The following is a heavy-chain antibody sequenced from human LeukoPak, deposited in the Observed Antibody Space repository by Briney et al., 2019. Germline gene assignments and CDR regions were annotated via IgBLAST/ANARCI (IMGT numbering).Heavy chain of an antibody. V-gene: IGHV3-23*01. CDR1: GFTFSDYY. CDR3: VSDSGKYRYYFDS. J-gene: IGHJ4*02. Sequence: GGSLRLSCAASGFTFSDYYMSWVRQAPGKGLEWVSSITGSGTTTYYADSVKGRFTISRDNSKNTLDLQMSSLRAEDTALYYCVSDSGKYRYYFDSWGQGTLVTVSS. CDR2: ITGSGTTT. D-gene: IGHD3-10*01.